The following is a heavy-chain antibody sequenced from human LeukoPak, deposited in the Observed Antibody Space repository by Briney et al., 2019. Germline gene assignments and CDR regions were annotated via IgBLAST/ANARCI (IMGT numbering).Heavy chain of an antibody. Sequence: SETLSLTCTVSGGSISSGDSYWAWIRQPAGKGLEWIGRIYPSGSTEYNPSLRSRVTISIDTSKNQLSLKLSSVTAADTAVYYCVRGNWGSDFDYWGQGTLVTVSS. V-gene: IGHV4-61*02. D-gene: IGHD7-27*01. CDR2: IYPSGST. J-gene: IGHJ4*02. CDR3: VRGNWGSDFDY. CDR1: GGSISSGDSY.